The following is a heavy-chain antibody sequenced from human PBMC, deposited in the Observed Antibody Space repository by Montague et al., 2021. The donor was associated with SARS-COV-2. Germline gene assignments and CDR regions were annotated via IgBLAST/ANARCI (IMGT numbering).Heavy chain of an antibody. V-gene: IGHV4-4*07. J-gene: IGHJ4*02. CDR3: VRDGGNWYYFDY. CDR1: GVCITSYY. CDR2: TYASGRT. D-gene: IGHD3-16*01. Sequence: SETLSLTCSISGVCITSYYWSWVRQPAGKGLEWIGHTYASGRTNYSPSLKSRVRLSIDNPKNQFSLKLESLTAADTAVYYCVRDGGNWYYFDYWGQGALVTVSS.